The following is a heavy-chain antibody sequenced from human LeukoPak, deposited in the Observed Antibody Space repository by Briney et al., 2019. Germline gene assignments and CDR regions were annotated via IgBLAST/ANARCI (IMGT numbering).Heavy chain of an antibody. V-gene: IGHV3-30*02. CDR2: IQFDGRNK. CDR1: GFTFGDYA. CDR3: AKDIWTGYTDYGGNLFDY. Sequence: GGSLRLSCTASGFTFGDYAMSWFRQAPGKGLEWVAFIQFDGRNKYYAESVKSRFTISRDNSKNTLYLQMNSLRAEDTAVYYCAKDIWTGYTDYGGNLFDYWGQGTLVTVSS. J-gene: IGHJ4*02. D-gene: IGHD4-23*01.